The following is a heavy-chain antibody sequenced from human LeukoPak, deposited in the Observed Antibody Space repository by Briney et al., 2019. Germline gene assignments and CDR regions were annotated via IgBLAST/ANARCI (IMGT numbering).Heavy chain of an antibody. CDR1: GFIFSNYG. J-gene: IGHJ4*02. CDR3: ARDLMRVGATIGLDY. V-gene: IGHV3-30*02. CDR2: IRHDGSNK. Sequence: GGSLRLSCTTSGFIFSNYGMHWVRQAPGKGLEWVAFIRHDGSNKYYADSVKGRCTISRDNSEKTVYLQMNSLRSEDTAVYYCARDLMRVGATIGLDYWGQGTLVTVSS. D-gene: IGHD1-26*01.